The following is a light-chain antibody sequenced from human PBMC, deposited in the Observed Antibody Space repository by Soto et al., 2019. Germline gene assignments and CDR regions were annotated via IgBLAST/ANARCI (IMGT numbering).Light chain of an antibody. V-gene: IGKV1-39*01. CDR1: QSISRN. J-gene: IGKJ1*01. Sequence: SGSLGDRVTITCRASQSISRNLNWYQQKPGKAPKLLIYAASSLQSGVPSRFSGSGSGTDFTLTISNLQPEDFATYYCQETYTTPPWTFGQGTKVAIK. CDR3: QETYTTPPWT. CDR2: AAS.